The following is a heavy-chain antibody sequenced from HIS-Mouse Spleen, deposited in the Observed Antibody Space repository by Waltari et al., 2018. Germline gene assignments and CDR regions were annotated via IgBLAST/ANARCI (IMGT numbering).Heavy chain of an antibody. CDR1: GGPISSGSYH. D-gene: IGHD6-13*01. V-gene: IGHV4-39*07. CDR3: AREIPYSSSWYDWYFDL. Sequence: QLQLQESGPGLVKPSETLSLTCTVSGGPISSGSYHWGRIRQPPGKGLEWIGSIYYRGSTYYNPSLKSRVTISVDTPKTQFSLKLSSVTAADTAVYYCAREIPYSSSWYDWYFDLWGRGTLVTVSS. CDR2: IYYRGST. J-gene: IGHJ2*01.